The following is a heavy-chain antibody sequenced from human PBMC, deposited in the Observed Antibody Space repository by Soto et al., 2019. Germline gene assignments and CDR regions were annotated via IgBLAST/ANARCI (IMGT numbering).Heavy chain of an antibody. D-gene: IGHD3-10*01. Sequence: GGSLRLSCAASGFTFSNAWMSWVRQAPGKGLEWVGRIKSKTDGGTTDYAAPVKGRFTISRDDSKNTLYLQMNSLKTEDTAVYYCTTGIFTLWFGPVSRVGYWGPGTLVTVSS. J-gene: IGHJ4*02. CDR2: IKSKTDGGTT. V-gene: IGHV3-15*01. CDR1: GFTFSNAW. CDR3: TTGIFTLWFGPVSRVGY.